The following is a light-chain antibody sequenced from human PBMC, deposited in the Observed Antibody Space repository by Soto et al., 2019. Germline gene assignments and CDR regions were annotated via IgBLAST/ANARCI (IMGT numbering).Light chain of an antibody. CDR3: QQYDDLPIT. CDR1: QEISHY. CDR2: DAS. V-gene: IGKV1-33*01. Sequence: IQVTLSQSYLSAXVGDXGTIXXQASQEISHYLNWYQQKPGKALKLLIYDASNLHPGVPSRFRGSGSGTEFSFNITSLQPEDVATYYCQQYDDLPITFGQGTRLNIK. J-gene: IGKJ5*01.